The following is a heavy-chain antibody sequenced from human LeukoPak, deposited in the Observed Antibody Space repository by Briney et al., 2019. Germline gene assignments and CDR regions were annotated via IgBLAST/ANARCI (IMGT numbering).Heavy chain of an antibody. V-gene: IGHV3-53*01. CDR2: IYSGGST. J-gene: IGHJ5*02. Sequence: PGGSLRLSCAASGFTVSSNYMSWVRQGPGKGLEWDSVIYSGGSTYYADSVKGRFTISRDNSKNTLYLQMNSLRAEDTAVYYCARDRIAAAGTGWFDPWGQGTLVTVSS. CDR1: GFTVSSNY. D-gene: IGHD6-13*01. CDR3: ARDRIAAAGTGWFDP.